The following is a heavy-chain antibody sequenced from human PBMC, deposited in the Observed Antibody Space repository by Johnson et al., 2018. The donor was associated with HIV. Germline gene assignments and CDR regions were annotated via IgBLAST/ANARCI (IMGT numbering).Heavy chain of an antibody. Sequence: VQLVESGGGLIQSGGSLRLSCAASGFTVSRNYMSWVRQAPGKGLEWVSVIYSDDMTYYADSVKGRFTISRVNSKNTLYLQMNSLRVEDTAVYYCARDGPGDGNAMGGSGAFDIWGQGTMVTVSS. D-gene: IGHD5-24*01. V-gene: IGHV3-53*01. CDR1: GFTVSRNY. CDR2: IYSDDMT. CDR3: ARDGPGDGNAMGGSGAFDI. J-gene: IGHJ3*02.